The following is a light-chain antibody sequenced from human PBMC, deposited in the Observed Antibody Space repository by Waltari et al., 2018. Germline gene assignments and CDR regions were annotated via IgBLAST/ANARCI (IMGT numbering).Light chain of an antibody. J-gene: IGKJ1*01. CDR2: DAS. Sequence: DILMTQSPSSLSASVGDRITITFRAGQSIRIFVNWYHQKPGKAPKLLISDASTLQSGVPSRFSGSGSGTDFTLTIISLQPDDFGNYYCQQSYKLPPTFGLGTKVEI. CDR1: QSIRIF. V-gene: IGKV1-39*01. CDR3: QQSYKLPPT.